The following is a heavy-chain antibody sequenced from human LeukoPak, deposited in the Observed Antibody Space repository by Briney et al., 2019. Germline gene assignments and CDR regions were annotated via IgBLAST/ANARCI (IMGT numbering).Heavy chain of an antibody. CDR2: ISSSSSTI. V-gene: IGHV3-48*04. CDR1: GFTFSSYS. Sequence: GGSLRLSCAASGFTFSSYSMNWVRQAPGKGLEWVSYISSSSSTIYYADSVKGRFTISRDNAKNSLYLQMNSLRAEDTAVYYCARDNGSASYSLNWFDPWCQGTLVTVSS. J-gene: IGHJ5*02. CDR3: ARDNGSASYSLNWFDP. D-gene: IGHD3-10*01.